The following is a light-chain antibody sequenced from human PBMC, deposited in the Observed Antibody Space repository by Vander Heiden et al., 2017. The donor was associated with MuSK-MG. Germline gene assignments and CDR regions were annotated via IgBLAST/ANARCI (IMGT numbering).Light chain of an antibody. CDR2: SAS. Sequence: AIQMPQPPCFLYAFVGDRVIISCRTSHDIGDALAWYQQKPGQAPKLLIYSASTLQNGVPSRFSGSGSGTDFTLTINNLQPEDFATYYCQQDYNLPLTFGQGTKVDTK. CDR1: HDIGDA. J-gene: IGKJ2*01. V-gene: IGKV1-6*01. CDR3: QQDYNLPLT.